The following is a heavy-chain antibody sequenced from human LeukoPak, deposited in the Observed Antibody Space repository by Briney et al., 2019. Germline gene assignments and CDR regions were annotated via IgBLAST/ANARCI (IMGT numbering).Heavy chain of an antibody. V-gene: IGHV3-30-3*01. CDR3: ARDPNGAAGIYYFDY. CDR2: ISYDGSNK. Sequence: PGGSLRLSCAASGFTFSSYAMHWVRQAPGKGLEWVAVISYDGSNKYYADSVKGRFTISRDNSKNTLYLQMNSLRAEDTAVYYCARDPNGAAGIYYFDYWGQGTLVTVSS. J-gene: IGHJ4*02. CDR1: GFTFSSYA. D-gene: IGHD4-17*01.